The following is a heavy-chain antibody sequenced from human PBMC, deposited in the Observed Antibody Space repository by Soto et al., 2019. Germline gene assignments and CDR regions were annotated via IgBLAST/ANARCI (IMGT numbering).Heavy chain of an antibody. Sequence: SETLSLTCTVSGGSISSYYWSWIRQPPGKGLEWIGYIYYSGSTNYNPSLKSRVTISVDTSKNQFSLKLSSVTAADTAVYYCASSGGYDPQNYYYYYMDVWGKGTTVTVSS. CDR2: IYYSGST. J-gene: IGHJ6*03. V-gene: IGHV4-59*01. D-gene: IGHD5-12*01. CDR1: GGSISSYY. CDR3: ASSGGYDPQNYYYYYMDV.